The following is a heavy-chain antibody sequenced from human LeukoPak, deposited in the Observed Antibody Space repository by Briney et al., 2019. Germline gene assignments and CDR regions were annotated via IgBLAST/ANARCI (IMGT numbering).Heavy chain of an antibody. V-gene: IGHV3-30*18. CDR2: ISYDGSNK. CDR1: GFTFSNYW. D-gene: IGHD5-12*01. J-gene: IGHJ6*02. Sequence: GGSLRLSCAASGFTFSNYWMSWVRQAPGKGLEWVAVISYDGSNKYYADSVKGRFTISRDNSKNTLYLQMNSLRAEDTAVYYCAKGGFLDIVATIGLDVWGQGTTVTVSS. CDR3: AKGGFLDIVATIGLDV.